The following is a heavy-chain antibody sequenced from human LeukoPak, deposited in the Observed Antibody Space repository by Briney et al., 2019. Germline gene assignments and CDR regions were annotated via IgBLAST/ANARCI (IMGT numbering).Heavy chain of an antibody. CDR1: GYTFTGYY. Sequence: ASVKVSCKASGYTFTGYYMHWVRQAPGQGLEWMGWINPNSGGTNYVQKFQGRVTMARDTSISTAYMELSRLRSDDTAVYYCAAYSSGYYYFDYWGQGTLVTVFS. D-gene: IGHD3-22*01. CDR2: INPNSGGT. V-gene: IGHV1-2*02. CDR3: AAYSSGYYYFDY. J-gene: IGHJ4*02.